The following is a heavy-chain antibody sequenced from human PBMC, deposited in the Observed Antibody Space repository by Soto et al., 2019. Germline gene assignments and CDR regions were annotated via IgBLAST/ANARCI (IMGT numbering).Heavy chain of an antibody. CDR3: AKDGNVWFGELYHYYYGMDV. CDR1: GFTFSSYG. D-gene: IGHD3-10*01. CDR2: ISYDGSNK. J-gene: IGHJ6*02. Sequence: VGSLRLSCAASGFTFSSYGMHWVRQAPGKGLEWVAVISYDGSNKYYADSVKGRFTISRDNSKNTLYLQMNSLRAEDTAVYYCAKDGNVWFGELYHYYYGMDVWGQGTTVTVSS. V-gene: IGHV3-30*18.